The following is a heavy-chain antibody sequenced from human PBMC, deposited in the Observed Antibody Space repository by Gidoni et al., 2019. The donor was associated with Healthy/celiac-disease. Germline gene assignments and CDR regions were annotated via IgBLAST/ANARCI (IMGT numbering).Heavy chain of an antibody. J-gene: IGHJ6*02. Sequence: QVQLVQSGAEVKKPGASVKVSCKASGYTFTGYYMHWVRQAPGQGLEWMGWINPNSGGTNYAQKFQGRVTMTRDTSSSTAYMELSRLRSDDTAVYYCARDHEQLMYYYYGMDVWGQGTTVTVSS. CDR2: INPNSGGT. CDR3: ARDHEQLMYYYYGMDV. V-gene: IGHV1-2*02. D-gene: IGHD2-2*01. CDR1: GYTFTGYY.